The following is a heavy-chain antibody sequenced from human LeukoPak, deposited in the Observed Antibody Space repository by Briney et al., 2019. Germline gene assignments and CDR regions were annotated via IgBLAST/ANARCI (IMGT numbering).Heavy chain of an antibody. CDR2: INSDGSTT. D-gene: IGHD3-22*01. CDR1: GFTFSGLW. CDR3: ARLFYASSGYWPFDF. J-gene: IGHJ4*02. V-gene: IGHV3-74*01. Sequence: GGSLRLSCTASGFTFSGLWMHWVRQAPGQGLVWVARINSDGSTTTYADSVKGRFTISRDNAKNTLYLQMNSLRAEDTAVYYCARLFYASSGYWPFDFWGQGTLVTVSS.